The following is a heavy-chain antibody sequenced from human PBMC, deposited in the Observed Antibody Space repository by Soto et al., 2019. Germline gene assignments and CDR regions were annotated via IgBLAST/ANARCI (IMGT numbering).Heavy chain of an antibody. D-gene: IGHD1-26*01. CDR1: GYTFTGYY. CDR3: ARDGGSLTYYYYGMDV. J-gene: IGHJ6*02. CDR2: INPNSGGT. V-gene: IGHV1-2*02. Sequence: GASVKVSCKASGYTFTGYYMHWVRQAPGQGLEWMGWINPNSGGTNYAQKFQGRVTMTRDTSISTAYMELNSLRAEDTAVYYCARDGGSLTYYYYGMDVWGQGTTVTVSS.